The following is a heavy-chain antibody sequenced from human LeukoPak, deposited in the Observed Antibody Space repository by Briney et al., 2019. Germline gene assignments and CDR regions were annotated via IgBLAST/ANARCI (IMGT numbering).Heavy chain of an antibody. CDR2: IYSSGNT. V-gene: IGHV4-39*07. Sequence: SETLSLTCAVSGGSISSSNYYWGWIRQPPGKGLEWIGNIYSSGNTYYNPSLKSRVTISVDTSKNQFSLKLRSVTAADTALYYCARDSSAWYEDAFDIWGQGTMVTVSS. J-gene: IGHJ3*02. D-gene: IGHD6-19*01. CDR1: GGSISSSNYY. CDR3: ARDSSAWYEDAFDI.